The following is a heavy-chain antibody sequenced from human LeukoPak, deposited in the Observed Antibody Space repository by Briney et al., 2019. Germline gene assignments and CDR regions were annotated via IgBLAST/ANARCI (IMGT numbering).Heavy chain of an antibody. CDR3: ARTGLIAARFYY. V-gene: IGHV4-31*03. CDR1: GGSISSGGYY. J-gene: IGHJ4*02. Sequence: PSQTLSLTCTVSGGSISSGGYYWSWIRQHPGRGLEWIGYIYYGGSTYYNPSLKSRVTISVGTSKNQFSLKLSSVTAADTAVYYCARTGLIAARFYYWGQGTLVIVSA. CDR2: IYYGGST. D-gene: IGHD6-13*01.